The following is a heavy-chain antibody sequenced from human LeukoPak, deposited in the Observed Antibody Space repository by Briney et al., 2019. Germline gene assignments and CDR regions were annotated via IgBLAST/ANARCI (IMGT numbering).Heavy chain of an antibody. V-gene: IGHV4-39*01. CDR1: SGSISSSSYF. D-gene: IGHD6-19*01. Sequence: NSSETLSLTCTVSSGSISSSSYFWGWIRQPPGKGLEWIGSIYYSGSTYFNPSLGSRVTISVDTSRNQFSLKLSSVTAADTAVYYCSRLAVTGTLIDYWGQGTLVTVSS. CDR3: SRLAVTGTLIDY. CDR2: IYYSGST. J-gene: IGHJ4*02.